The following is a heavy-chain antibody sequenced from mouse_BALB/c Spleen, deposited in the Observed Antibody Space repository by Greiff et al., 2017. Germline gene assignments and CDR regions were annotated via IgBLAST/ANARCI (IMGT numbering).Heavy chain of an antibody. Sequence: VHVKQSGPELVKPGASVKMSCKASGYTFTSYVMHWVKQKPGQGLEWIGYINPYNDGTKYNEKFKGKATLTSDKSSSTAYMELSSLTSEDSAVYYCAAITKVYYAMDYWGQGTSVTVSS. CDR1: GYTFTSYV. CDR2: INPYNDGT. CDR3: AAITKVYYAMDY. J-gene: IGHJ4*01. D-gene: IGHD2-4*01. V-gene: IGHV1-14*01.